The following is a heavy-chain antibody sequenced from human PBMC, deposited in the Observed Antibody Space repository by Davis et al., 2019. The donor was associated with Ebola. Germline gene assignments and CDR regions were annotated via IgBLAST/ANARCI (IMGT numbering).Heavy chain of an antibody. J-gene: IGHJ4*02. D-gene: IGHD3-10*02. V-gene: IGHV3-64*04. CDR1: GFTVSSNY. CDR3: ARETSYYVDY. CDR2: ISSDGGIR. Sequence: GESLKISCAASGFTVSSNYMSWVRQAPGKGLEYVSAISSDGGIRYDADSVKGRFTISRDNGKNSLYLSMNSLRDEDTAVYYCARETSYYVDYWGQGTLVTVSS.